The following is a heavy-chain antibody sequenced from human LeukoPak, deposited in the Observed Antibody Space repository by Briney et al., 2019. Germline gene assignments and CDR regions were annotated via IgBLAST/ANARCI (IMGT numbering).Heavy chain of an antibody. CDR1: GGSISSGDYY. J-gene: IGHJ4*02. V-gene: IGHV4-39*07. D-gene: IGHD3-9*01. CDR3: ARDLASYDILTGYSDY. Sequence: PSQTLSLTCTVSGGSISSGDYYWSWIRQPPGKGLEWIGSIYYSGSTYYNPSLKSRVTISVDTSKNQFSLKLSSVTAADTAVYYCARDLASYDILTGYSDYWGQGTLVTVSS. CDR2: IYYSGST.